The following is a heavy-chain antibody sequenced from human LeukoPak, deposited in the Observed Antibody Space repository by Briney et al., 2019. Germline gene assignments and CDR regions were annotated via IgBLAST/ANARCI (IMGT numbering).Heavy chain of an antibody. D-gene: IGHD5-18*01. CDR1: NDSIRNYY. Sequence: SETLSLTCTVSNDSIRNYYWSWLRQPPGEGLEWIGYIYYSGSTNYYPSLKSRVTISIDTSKSQFSLKLRSVTAADTAVYYCARGGYSYGIGFDYWGQGALVTVSS. CDR3: ARGGYSYGIGFDY. J-gene: IGHJ4*02. CDR2: IYYSGST. V-gene: IGHV4-59*01.